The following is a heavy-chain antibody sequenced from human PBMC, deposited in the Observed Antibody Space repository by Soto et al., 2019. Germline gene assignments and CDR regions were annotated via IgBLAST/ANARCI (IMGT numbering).Heavy chain of an antibody. D-gene: IGHD4-17*01. CDR3: ARSPPSLRWIDY. J-gene: IGHJ4*02. CDR2: IYYSGST. Sequence: QVQLQESGPGLVKPSQTLSLTCTVSGGSISSGGYYWSWIRQHPGKGLEWIGYIYYSGSTYYNPSRKSRVTISVDTAKNQFSLKLSSVTAADTAVYYCARSPPSLRWIDYWGQGTLVTVSS. CDR1: GGSISSGGYY. V-gene: IGHV4-31*03.